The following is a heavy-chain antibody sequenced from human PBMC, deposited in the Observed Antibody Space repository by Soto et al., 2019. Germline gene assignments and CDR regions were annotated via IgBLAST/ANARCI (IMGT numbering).Heavy chain of an antibody. CDR2: VSPRSGGT. D-gene: IGHD2-2*02. J-gene: IGHJ6*02. CDR1: GYTFIDYY. Sequence: ASVKVSCKASGYTFIDYYIHWVRQAPGQGLEWMGWVSPRSGGTNYAQKFQGRVTMTRDTSISTAYMELSRLRSDDTAVYYCARARYCSSTSCYRGSGMDVWGQGTSVTLSS. CDR3: ARARYCSSTSCYRGSGMDV. V-gene: IGHV1-2*02.